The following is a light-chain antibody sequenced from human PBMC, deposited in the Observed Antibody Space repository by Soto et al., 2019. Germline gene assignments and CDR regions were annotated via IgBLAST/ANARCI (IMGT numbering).Light chain of an antibody. V-gene: IGKV1-5*01. CDR3: QQYSTYTPRT. CDR1: QTISIW. CDR2: DAS. Sequence: DIQMAQSPSTLSANVGDRVSITCRASQTISIWLAWYQQKPGKAPNLLIYDASSLESGVPSRFSGSGSGTEFTLTISSLQPDDFATYYCQQYSTYTPRTFGQGTKVDIK. J-gene: IGKJ1*01.